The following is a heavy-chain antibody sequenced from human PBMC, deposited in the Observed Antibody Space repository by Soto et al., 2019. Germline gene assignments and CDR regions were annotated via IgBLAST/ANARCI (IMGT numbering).Heavy chain of an antibody. CDR2: MNPNSGNT. J-gene: IGHJ4*02. V-gene: IGHV1-8*01. CDR3: ARDKVVGASGN. Sequence: QVQLVQSGAEVKKPGASVKVSCKASGYTFTSYDISWVRQATGQGLEWMGWMNPNSGNTVYAQKFQGRVTINRNTSRIAAYMELSSLRSEVTAVYYCARDKVVGASGNWGQGTLVSVSS. D-gene: IGHD6-19*01. CDR1: GYTFTSYD.